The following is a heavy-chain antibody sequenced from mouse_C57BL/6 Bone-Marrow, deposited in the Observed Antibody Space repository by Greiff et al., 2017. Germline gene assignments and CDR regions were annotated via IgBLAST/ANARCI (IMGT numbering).Heavy chain of an antibody. CDR2: ISSGGSYT. V-gene: IGHV5-6*01. Sequence: EVMLVESGGDLVKPGGSLKLSCAASGFTFSSYGMSWVRQTADKRLEWVATISSGGSYTYYPDSVKGRFTISRDNAKNTLYLQMSSLKSEDTAMYYCARLDYYAMDYWGQGTSVTVSS. CDR3: ARLDYYAMDY. J-gene: IGHJ4*01. CDR1: GFTFSSYG.